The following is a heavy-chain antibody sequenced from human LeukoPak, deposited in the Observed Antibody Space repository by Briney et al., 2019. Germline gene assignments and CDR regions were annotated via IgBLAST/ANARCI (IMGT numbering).Heavy chain of an antibody. V-gene: IGHV1-18*04. Sequence: GGSLRLSCAASGYTFTSYGISWVRQAPGQGLEWMGWISAYNGNTNYAQKLQGRVTMTTDTSTSTAYMELRSLRSDDTAVYYCARDSLLRYFDWFPLGMDVWGKGTTVTVSS. CDR1: GYTFTSYG. CDR3: ARDSLLRYFDWFPLGMDV. CDR2: ISAYNGNT. D-gene: IGHD3-9*01. J-gene: IGHJ6*04.